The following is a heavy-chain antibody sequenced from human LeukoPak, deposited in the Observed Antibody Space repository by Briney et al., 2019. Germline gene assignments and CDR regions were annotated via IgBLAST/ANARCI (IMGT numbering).Heavy chain of an antibody. V-gene: IGHV4-4*02. D-gene: IGHD2-8*01. CDR1: GGSISSSNW. CDR3: ARDVYAKTYYWFDP. Sequence: SGPLSLTCAVSGGSISSSNWWSWVRQPPGKGLEWIGEIYYGGSTNYNPSLKSRVTISVDKSKNQFSLKLSSVTAADTAVYYCARDVYAKTYYWFDPWGQGTLVTVSS. J-gene: IGHJ5*02. CDR2: IYYGGST.